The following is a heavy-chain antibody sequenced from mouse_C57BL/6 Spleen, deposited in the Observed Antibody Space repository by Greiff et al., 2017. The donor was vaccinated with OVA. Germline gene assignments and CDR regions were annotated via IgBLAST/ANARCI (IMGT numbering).Heavy chain of an antibody. CDR2: IDPSVSYT. Sequence: QVQLQQPGAELVMPGASVKLSCTASVYPFPSSWMHWVKPRPGHGLAWIGEIDPSVSYTNYNQKFKGKSTLTVDKSSSTAYMQLSSLTSEDSAVYYCARHYGSSYGYFDVWGTGTTVTVSS. CDR3: ARHYGSSYGYFDV. D-gene: IGHD1-1*01. J-gene: IGHJ1*03. CDR1: VYPFPSSW. V-gene: IGHV1-69*01.